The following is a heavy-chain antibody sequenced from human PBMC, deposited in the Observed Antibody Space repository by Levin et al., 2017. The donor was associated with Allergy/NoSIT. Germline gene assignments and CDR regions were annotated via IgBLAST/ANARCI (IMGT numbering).Heavy chain of an antibody. Sequence: GGSLRLSCAASGLIFSDYAMSWVRQAPGKELQWVSSISDSGDSTYYADSVKGRFTISRDNSVNTLYLQMSSLRVEDTAVYYCAKTLRIGGQGTLVTVSS. D-gene: IGHD2-15*01. CDR2: ISDSGDST. J-gene: IGHJ4*02. CDR1: GLIFSDYA. CDR3: AKTLRI. V-gene: IGHV3-23*01.